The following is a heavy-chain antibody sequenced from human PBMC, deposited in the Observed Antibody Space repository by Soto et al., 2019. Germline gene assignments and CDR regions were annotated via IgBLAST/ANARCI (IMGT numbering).Heavy chain of an antibody. D-gene: IGHD3-3*01. CDR1: GYTFTSYY. CDR3: AREVRFLEWFRGMDV. J-gene: IGHJ6*02. Sequence: ASVKVSCKASGYTFTSYYMHWVRQAPGQGLEWMGIINPSGGSTSYAQKFQGRVTMTRDTSTSTVYMELSSLRSEDTAVYYCAREVRFLEWFRGMDVWGQGTTVTVSS. CDR2: INPSGGST. V-gene: IGHV1-46*01.